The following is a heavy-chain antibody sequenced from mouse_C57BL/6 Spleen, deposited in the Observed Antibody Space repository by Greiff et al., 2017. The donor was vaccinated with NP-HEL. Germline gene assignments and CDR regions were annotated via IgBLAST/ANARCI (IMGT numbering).Heavy chain of an antibody. J-gene: IGHJ1*03. Sequence: EVKLMESGGGLVHPGGSLKLSCAASGFTFSDYYMYWVRQTPETRMEWVAYLSNGGGSTYYPDTVKGRFTISRDNAKNTLYLQMSRLKSEDTAMYYCARVYDGYYRYFDVWGTGTTVTVSS. CDR3: ARVYDGYYRYFDV. V-gene: IGHV5-12*01. CDR1: GFTFSDYY. CDR2: LSNGGGST. D-gene: IGHD2-3*01.